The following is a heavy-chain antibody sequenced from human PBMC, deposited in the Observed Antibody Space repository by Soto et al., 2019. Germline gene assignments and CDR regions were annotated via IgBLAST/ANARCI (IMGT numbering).Heavy chain of an antibody. V-gene: IGHV1-69*01. CDR2: IIPIFGTA. CDR3: AREKFSNYFDT. J-gene: IGHJ5*02. CDR1: GGTFNSYG. Sequence: QVQLVQSGAEVKKPGSSVKVSCKTSGGTFNSYGLSWVRQAPGQGPEWMGQIIPIFGTAKYAQRFQGRLTISADESTITVYMELISLRSDDTAMYYCAREKFSNYFDTWGQGTLVNVSA. D-gene: IGHD4-4*01.